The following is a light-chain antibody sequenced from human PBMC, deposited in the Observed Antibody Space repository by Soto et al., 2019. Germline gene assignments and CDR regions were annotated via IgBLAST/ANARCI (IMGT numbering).Light chain of an antibody. J-gene: IGLJ1*01. CDR3: GSWDSSLSAYV. CDR2: EVS. V-gene: IGLV2-8*01. Sequence: QSALTQPPSASGSPGQSVTISCTGTSSDVGGYNYVSWYQQHPGKAPKLMIYEVSKRPSGVPDRFSGSKSGNTASLTVSGLQVEDEADYYCGSWDSSLSAYVFGTGTQLTVL. CDR1: SSDVGGYNY.